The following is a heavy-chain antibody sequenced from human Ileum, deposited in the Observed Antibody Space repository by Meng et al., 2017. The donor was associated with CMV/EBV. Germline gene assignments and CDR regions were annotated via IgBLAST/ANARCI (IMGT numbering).Heavy chain of an antibody. CDR2: ISASGGGT. V-gene: IGHV3-23*01. J-gene: IGHJ4*02. D-gene: IGHD6-19*01. CDR1: GFTFSTFA. CDR3: AKLRRYSSGRYCFDY. Sequence: SGFTFSTFAMSWVRQAPGKGLDWVSLISASGGGTCYAGSVKGRFTISRDDSKNTLYLEMNSLRAEDTAVYYCAKLRRYSSGRYCFDYWGQGTLVTVSS.